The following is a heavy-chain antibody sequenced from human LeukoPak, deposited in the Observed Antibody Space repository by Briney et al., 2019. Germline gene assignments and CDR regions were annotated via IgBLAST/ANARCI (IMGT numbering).Heavy chain of an antibody. CDR3: ARSITIFGVTSPPGY. V-gene: IGHV1-18*01. J-gene: IGHJ4*02. Sequence: ASVKVSCKTSGYTFSSHSMNWVRQAPGQGLEWMGWISAYNGNTNYAQKLQGRVTMTTDTSTSTAYMELRSLRSDDTAVYYCARSITIFGVTSPPGYWGQGTLVTVSS. CDR1: GYTFSSHS. D-gene: IGHD3-3*01. CDR2: ISAYNGNT.